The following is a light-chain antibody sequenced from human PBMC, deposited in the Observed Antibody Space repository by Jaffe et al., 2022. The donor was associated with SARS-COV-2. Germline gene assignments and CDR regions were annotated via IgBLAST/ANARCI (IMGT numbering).Light chain of an antibody. Sequence: DIQLTQSPSFLSASVGDRVTITCRASQGISSYLAWYQQKPGQAPNLLIYAASTLQSGVPSRFSGSGSGTEFTLTISSLQPEDFATYYCQHLNSNPSLTFGGGTKVEIK. V-gene: IGKV1-9*01. J-gene: IGKJ4*01. CDR1: QGISSY. CDR3: QHLNSNPSLT. CDR2: AAS.